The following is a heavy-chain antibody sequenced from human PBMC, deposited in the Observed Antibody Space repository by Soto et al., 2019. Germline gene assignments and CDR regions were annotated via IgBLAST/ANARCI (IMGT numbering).Heavy chain of an antibody. CDR1: GYTFIHYY. CDR2: INPNGGST. Sequence: QVQLVQSWAEVKKPGASVKVSCKASGYTFIHYYIHWVRQAPGQGLEWMAIINPNGGSTNYAQKFRGRVTVTSDTSTTTVSMELNSLGSDDTAVYFCARSFLQGDFWGQGTLVTVSS. CDR3: ARSFLQGDF. D-gene: IGHD2-21*01. V-gene: IGHV1-46*01. J-gene: IGHJ4*02.